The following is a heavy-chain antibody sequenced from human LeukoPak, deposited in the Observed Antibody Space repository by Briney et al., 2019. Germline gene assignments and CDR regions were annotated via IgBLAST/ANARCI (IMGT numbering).Heavy chain of an antibody. J-gene: IGHJ2*01. CDR3: ARVAQKLERIAVAGTSEWRANWYFDL. Sequence: SETLSLTCTVSGDSISSYYWSWLRQPAGKGLEWLGRIYASGSTNYNPSLKRRVTMSVDTSQNQFFLKVTSVTAADPAVYYCARVAQKLERIAVAGTSEWRANWYFDLWGRGTLVTVSS. CDR1: GDSISSYY. V-gene: IGHV4-4*07. D-gene: IGHD6-19*01. CDR2: IYASGST.